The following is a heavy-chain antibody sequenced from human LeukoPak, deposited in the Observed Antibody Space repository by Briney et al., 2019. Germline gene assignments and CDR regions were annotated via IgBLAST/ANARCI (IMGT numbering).Heavy chain of an antibody. CDR2: FDPEDGET. V-gene: IGHV1-24*01. Sequence: ASVKVSCKVSGYTLTELSMHWVRQAPGKGLEWMGGFDPEDGETIYAQKFQGRVTMTEDTSTDTAYMELSSLRSEDTAVYHCATVGTLVLRYFDWSSPQEYFDYWGQGTLVTVSP. J-gene: IGHJ4*02. CDR1: GYTLTELS. D-gene: IGHD3-9*01. CDR3: ATVGTLVLRYFDWSSPQEYFDY.